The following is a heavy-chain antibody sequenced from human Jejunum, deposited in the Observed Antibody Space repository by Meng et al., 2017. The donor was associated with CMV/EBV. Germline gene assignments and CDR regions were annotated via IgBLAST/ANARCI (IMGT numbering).Heavy chain of an antibody. D-gene: IGHD1-26*01. V-gene: IGHV1-18*01. J-gene: IGHJ4*02. CDR2: INAYNGDT. CDR3: ARVEVGITSGDY. CDR1: GYTFTNYG. Sequence: HGEPVHAGGEVKKPGGSVKVFCKASGYTFTNYGITWVRQAPGQGLEWMGWINAYNGDTNYAQTLQGRVTMTTDTSTSTAYMELRSLRSDDTAVYYCARVEVGITSGDYWGQGTLVTVSS.